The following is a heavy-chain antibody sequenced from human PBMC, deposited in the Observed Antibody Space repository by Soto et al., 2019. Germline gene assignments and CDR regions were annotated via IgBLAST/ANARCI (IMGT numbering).Heavy chain of an antibody. Sequence: GGSLRLTCAASGCTLGNYWLHWVRQAPGKGLVLVSRINDYGTTINYAESVEGRFIIFRDDAKSELYLQMNNLGAEDSAVYYCARGGLEPSDYWGQGALVTVSS. CDR3: ARGGLEPSDY. D-gene: IGHD1-1*01. CDR1: GCTLGNYW. CDR2: INDYGTTI. V-gene: IGHV3-74*01. J-gene: IGHJ4*02.